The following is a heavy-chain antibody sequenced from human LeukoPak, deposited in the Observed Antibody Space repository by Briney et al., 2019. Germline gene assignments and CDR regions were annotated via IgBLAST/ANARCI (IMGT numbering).Heavy chain of an antibody. CDR2: INHSGST. J-gene: IGHJ4*02. Sequence: SETLSLTCAVYGGSFSGYYWSWIRQPPGKGLEWIGEINHSGSTNYNPSLKSRVTISVDTSKNQFSLKLSSVTAADTAVYYCARGIAVAGRVSFDYWGQGTLVTVSS. D-gene: IGHD6-19*01. CDR3: ARGIAVAGRVSFDY. CDR1: GGSFSGYY. V-gene: IGHV4-34*01.